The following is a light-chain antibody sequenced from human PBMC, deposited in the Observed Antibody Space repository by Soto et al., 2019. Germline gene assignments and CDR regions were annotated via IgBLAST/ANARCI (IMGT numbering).Light chain of an antibody. Sequence: DIQMTQSPSSLSASVGDRVTISCRASQSISSYLNWYQQKPGKVPKLLIYAASSLQSGVPSRFSGSGSGTEFTLTINSLQPEDFASYYCQHYYNTPYTFGQGTKLEIK. J-gene: IGKJ2*01. CDR1: QSISSY. CDR3: QHYYNTPYT. CDR2: AAS. V-gene: IGKV1-39*01.